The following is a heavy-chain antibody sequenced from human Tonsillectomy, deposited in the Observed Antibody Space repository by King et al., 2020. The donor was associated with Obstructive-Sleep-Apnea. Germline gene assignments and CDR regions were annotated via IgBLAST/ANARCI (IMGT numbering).Heavy chain of an antibody. CDR1: GYSFTNYW. CDR3: ARPCYFDSSAYYCL. V-gene: IGHV5-51*01. J-gene: IGHJ4*02. Sequence: QLVQSGAEVKKPGESLKISCKASGYSFTNYWIAWVRQMPGKGLEWMGSIYPGDSDTRYSPSFQGQVTISADKSISTAFLQWSSLKASDTAMYFCARPCYFDSSAYYCLWGQGTLVTVSS. D-gene: IGHD3-22*01. CDR2: IYPGDSDT.